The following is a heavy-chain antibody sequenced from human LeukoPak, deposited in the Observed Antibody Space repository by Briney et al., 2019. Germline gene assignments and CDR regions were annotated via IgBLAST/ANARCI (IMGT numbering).Heavy chain of an antibody. CDR3: GRGNGDYAAFDY. Sequence: SETLSLTCTVSGGSISSYYWSWIRQPPGKGLEWIGYIYYSWSTNYNPSLKSRVTISVDTSNNQFSLKLSSVTAADTAVYYCGRGNGDYAAFDYWGQGTLVTVSS. V-gene: IGHV4-59*01. J-gene: IGHJ4*02. D-gene: IGHD4-17*01. CDR1: GGSISSYY. CDR2: IYYSWST.